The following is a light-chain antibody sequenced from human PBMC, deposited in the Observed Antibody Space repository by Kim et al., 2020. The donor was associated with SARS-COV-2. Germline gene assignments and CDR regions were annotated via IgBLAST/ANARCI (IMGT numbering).Light chain of an antibody. J-gene: IGLJ1*01. CDR2: QDS. V-gene: IGLV3-1*01. CDR1: KLGDKY. Sequence: SYELTQPPSVSVSPGQTASITCSGDKLGDKYACWYQQKPGQSPVLVIYQDSKRPSGIPERFSGSNSGNTATLNISGTQDMDEADSYCQAWDSSTTYVFGT. CDR3: QAWDSSTTYV.